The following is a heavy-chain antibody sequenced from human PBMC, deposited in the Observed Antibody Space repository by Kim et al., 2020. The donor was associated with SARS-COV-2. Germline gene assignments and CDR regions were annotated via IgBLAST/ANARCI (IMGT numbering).Heavy chain of an antibody. Sequence: SETLSLTCTVSGDSITSYYWSWIRQPPGKGLEWIGDIYYKGNTNYNPSLKSRVTISVDTSKNQFSLKLSSVTAADTAVYFCVRDGSGTGWYSGDYWGQGALVTVSS. D-gene: IGHD6-19*01. V-gene: IGHV4-59*01. CDR1: GDSITSYY. CDR3: VRDGSGTGWYSGDY. J-gene: IGHJ4*02. CDR2: IYYKGNT.